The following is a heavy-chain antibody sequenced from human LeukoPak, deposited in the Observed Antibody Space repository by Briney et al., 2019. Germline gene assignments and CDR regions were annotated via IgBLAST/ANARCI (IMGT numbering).Heavy chain of an antibody. Sequence: GGSLRLSCAASGFRFSYYSMNWVRQAPGKGLEWISYIGNSGTTIYYAGSVKGRFTISRDSDKDSLYLQMNSLRAEDTAVYYCAREIGGPYYFDSWGQGTLVTVSS. CDR1: GFRFSYYS. CDR2: IGNSGTTI. V-gene: IGHV3-48*01. D-gene: IGHD4-23*01. CDR3: AREIGGPYYFDS. J-gene: IGHJ4*02.